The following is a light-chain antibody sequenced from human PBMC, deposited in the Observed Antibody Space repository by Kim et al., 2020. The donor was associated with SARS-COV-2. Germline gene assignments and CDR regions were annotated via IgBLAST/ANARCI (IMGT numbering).Light chain of an antibody. Sequence: SYELTQPPSVSVAPGKTARITCGGNNIGGKSVHWYQQKPGQAPVLVIYYDSDRPSGIPERFSGSNSGNTATLTISRVEAGDEADYYCQVWDSSSDLGVFG. CDR1: NIGGKS. CDR2: YDS. CDR3: QVWDSSSDLGV. V-gene: IGLV3-21*04. J-gene: IGLJ1*01.